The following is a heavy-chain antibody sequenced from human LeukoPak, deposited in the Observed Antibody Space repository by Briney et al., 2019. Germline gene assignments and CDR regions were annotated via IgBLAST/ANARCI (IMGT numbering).Heavy chain of an antibody. CDR3: ASLYYDILTGSPP. J-gene: IGHJ5*02. Sequence: SETLSLTCTVSGGSISSSSYYWGWIRQPPGKGLEWIGSIYYSGSTYYNPSLKSRVTISVDTSKNQFSLKLSSVTAADTAVYYCASLYYDILTGSPPWGQGTLVTVSS. D-gene: IGHD3-9*01. CDR2: IYYSGST. CDR1: GGSISSSSYY. V-gene: IGHV4-39*01.